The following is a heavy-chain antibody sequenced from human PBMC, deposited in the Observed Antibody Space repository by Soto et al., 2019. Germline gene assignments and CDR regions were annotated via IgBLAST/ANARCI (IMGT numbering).Heavy chain of an antibody. CDR2: ISYDGSNK. D-gene: IGHD6-13*01. Sequence: GGSLRLSCAASGFTFSSYGMHWVRQAPGKGLEWVAVISYDGSNKYYADSVKGRFTISRDNSKNTLYLQMNSLRAEDTAVYYCAKGKDNSSSLLASYYFDYWGQGTPVPVYS. V-gene: IGHV3-30*18. CDR3: AKGKDNSSSLLASYYFDY. J-gene: IGHJ4*02. CDR1: GFTFSSYG.